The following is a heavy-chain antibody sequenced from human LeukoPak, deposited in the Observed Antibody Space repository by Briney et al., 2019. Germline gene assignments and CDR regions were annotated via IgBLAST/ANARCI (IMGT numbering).Heavy chain of an antibody. D-gene: IGHD6-19*01. CDR3: ARGIAVAGNYYGMDV. Sequence: GGPLILSCAASGFTFSDYYMSWIRQAPGKGLEWVSYISSSSSYTNYADSVKGRFTISRDNAKNSLYLQMNSLRAEDTAVYYCARGIAVAGNYYGMDVWGQGTTVTVSS. V-gene: IGHV3-11*06. CDR1: GFTFSDYY. J-gene: IGHJ6*02. CDR2: ISSSSSYT.